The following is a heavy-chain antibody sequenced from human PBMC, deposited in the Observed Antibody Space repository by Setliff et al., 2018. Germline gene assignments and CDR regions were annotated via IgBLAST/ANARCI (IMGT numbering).Heavy chain of an antibody. CDR1: GFALNSYA. J-gene: IGHJ4*02. Sequence: WGSLRLSCAASGFALNSYAMIWVRQAPGKGLEWVSVIYSGGRTTYYADSVEGRFTISRDSSKNTLYLQMNSLRVEDTAVYYCAKVKKPLIRGSAFDYWGQGTLVTVSS. D-gene: IGHD2-21*01. CDR3: AKVKKPLIRGSAFDY. V-gene: IGHV3-23*03. CDR2: IYSGGRTT.